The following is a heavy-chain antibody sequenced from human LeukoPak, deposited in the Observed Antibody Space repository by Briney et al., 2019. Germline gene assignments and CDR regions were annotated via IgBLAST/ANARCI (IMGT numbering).Heavy chain of an antibody. J-gene: IGHJ3*02. CDR1: GGSISSSSYY. CDR2: IYYSGST. V-gene: IGHV4-39*07. CDR3: ARDRSRTAVGDAFDI. Sequence: SETLSLTCTVSGGSISSSSYYWGWIRQPPGKGLEWIGSIYYSGSTYYNPSLKSRVTISVDTSKNQFSLKLSSVTAADTAVYYCARDRSRTAVGDAFDIWGQGTMVTVSS. D-gene: IGHD3-10*01.